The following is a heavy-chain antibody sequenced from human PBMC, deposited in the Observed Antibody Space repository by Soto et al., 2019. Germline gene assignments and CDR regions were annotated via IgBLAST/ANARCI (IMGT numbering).Heavy chain of an antibody. CDR3: ARDQTFQLGYIDWVPGALEL. D-gene: IGHD3-9*01. Sequence: QVQRGESGGGVVQPGRSLRLSCAASGFTFSSYGMHWVRQAPGKGLEWVAVIWYDGGNKYYGDSVKGRVTISRDNSKNALYLEATGLLSEETAVYCCARDQTFQLGYIDWVPGALELWGHGTMVTVSS. CDR1: GFTFSSYG. CDR2: IWYDGGNK. J-gene: IGHJ3*01. V-gene: IGHV3-33*01.